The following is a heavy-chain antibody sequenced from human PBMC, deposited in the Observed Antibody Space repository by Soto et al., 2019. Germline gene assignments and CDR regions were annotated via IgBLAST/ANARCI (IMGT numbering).Heavy chain of an antibody. Sequence: QMQMQESGPRLVKPSETLSLTCTVSGASITDSYWSWIRQPPEKGLEWIGYIYFSGDATYNPSLKSRATMSRDTSKKEFSLKLTSVTAAATAIYYCARGDSDLAVSEAAYWGQGTLVTVSS. V-gene: IGHV4-59*01. CDR3: ARGDSDLAVSEAAY. CDR2: IYFSGDA. CDR1: GASITDSY. D-gene: IGHD2-15*01. J-gene: IGHJ1*01.